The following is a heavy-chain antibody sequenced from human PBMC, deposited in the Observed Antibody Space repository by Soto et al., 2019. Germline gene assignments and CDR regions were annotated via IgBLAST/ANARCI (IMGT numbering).Heavy chain of an antibody. Sequence: TSETLSLTCTVSGGSISSGGYYWSWIRQNPGKGLEWIGYIYYSGSTSYNPSLKSRITISVDTSKNQFSLKLSSVTAADTAVYYCVRARQYYDCELDPWGQGTLVTVSS. V-gene: IGHV4-31*03. CDR1: GGSISSGGYY. J-gene: IGHJ5*02. D-gene: IGHD3-22*01. CDR3: VRARQYYDCELDP. CDR2: IYYSGST.